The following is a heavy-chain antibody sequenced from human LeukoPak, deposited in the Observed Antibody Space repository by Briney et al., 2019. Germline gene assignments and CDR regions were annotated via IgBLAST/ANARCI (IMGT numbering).Heavy chain of an antibody. CDR1: GFTFSSYS. Sequence: GGPLRLSCAASGFTFSSYSMNWVRQAPGKGLEWVSSISSSSSYIYYADSVKGRFTISRDNAKNSLYLQMNSLRAEDTAVYYCARDRAEGDYACGYWGQGTLVTVSS. CDR2: ISSSSSYI. D-gene: IGHD4-17*01. CDR3: ARDRAEGDYACGY. J-gene: IGHJ4*02. V-gene: IGHV3-21*01.